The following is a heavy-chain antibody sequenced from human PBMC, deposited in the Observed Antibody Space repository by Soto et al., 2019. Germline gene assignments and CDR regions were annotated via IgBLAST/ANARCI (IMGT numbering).Heavy chain of an antibody. CDR3: ARQAKIGDRSQFYFDS. D-gene: IGHD3-16*01. CDR2: ISYNGSNK. J-gene: IGHJ4*02. Sequence: QVQLVESGGDVVQPGRSLRLSCAASVFTFSFYAMHWVRQATGKGLEWVAVISYNGSNKHYVDSVKGRFTISRDNSHDTLYLQMDSMRPDDTAVYYCARQAKIGDRSQFYFDSWGQGTLVTVSS. CDR1: VFTFSFYA. V-gene: IGHV3-30*04.